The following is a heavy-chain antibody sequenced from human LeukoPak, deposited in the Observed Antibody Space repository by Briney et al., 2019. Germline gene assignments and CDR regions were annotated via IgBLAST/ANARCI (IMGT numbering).Heavy chain of an antibody. D-gene: IGHD1-26*01. J-gene: IGHJ4*02. Sequence: GGSLRLSCAASGFTFSSYVMHWVRQAPGKGLEWVAVVWYDGSNIHYVDSVKGRFTISRDNSESTLYLQMNSLTAEDTAVYYCARGGYSGTYYFDYWGQGALVTVSS. CDR1: GFTFSSYV. CDR2: VWYDGSNI. CDR3: ARGGYSGTYYFDY. V-gene: IGHV3-33*08.